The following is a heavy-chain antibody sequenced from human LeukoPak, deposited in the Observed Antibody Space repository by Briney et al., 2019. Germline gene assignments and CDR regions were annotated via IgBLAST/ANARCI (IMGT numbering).Heavy chain of an antibody. J-gene: IGHJ6*02. D-gene: IGHD6-13*01. CDR2: ISYDGSNK. V-gene: IGHV3-30*18. CDR1: GFTFSSYG. Sequence: GRSLRLSCAASGFTFSSYGMHWVRQAPGKGLEWVAVISYDGSNKYYADPVKGRFTISRDNSKNTLYLQMNSLRAEDTAVYYCAKEGQHGAPGGYYGMDVWGQGTTVTVSS. CDR3: AKEGQHGAPGGYYGMDV.